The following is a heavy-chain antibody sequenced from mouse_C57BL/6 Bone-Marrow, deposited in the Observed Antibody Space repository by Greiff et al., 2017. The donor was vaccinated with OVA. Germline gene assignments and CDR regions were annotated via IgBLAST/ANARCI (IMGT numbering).Heavy chain of an antibody. Sequence: VQLQQPGPELVKPGASVKLSCKASGYTFTSYWMHWVKQRPGQGLEWIGNINPSNGGTNYNEKFKSKATLTVDKSASTAYMQLSSLTSEDSAIYYCARFYYVNYVAMDYWGQGTSVTVSS. CDR2: INPSNGGT. J-gene: IGHJ4*01. CDR1: GYTFTSYW. D-gene: IGHD2-1*01. V-gene: IGHV1-53*01. CDR3: ARFYYVNYVAMDY.